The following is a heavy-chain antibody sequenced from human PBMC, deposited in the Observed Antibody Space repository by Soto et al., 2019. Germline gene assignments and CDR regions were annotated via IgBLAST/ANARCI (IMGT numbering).Heavy chain of an antibody. CDR3: AKVISITVSYWYGMDL. D-gene: IGHD2-8*02. Sequence: GGSLRLSCAASGFTLSTYAMIWVRQTPGKGLEGVSSISDSGGNTYYADSVKGRFTISRDNSKNTLYLQMNALRADDTAIYYCAKVISITVSYWYGMDLWGQGTTVTVSS. CDR2: ISDSGGNT. CDR1: GFTLSTYA. J-gene: IGHJ6*02. V-gene: IGHV3-23*01.